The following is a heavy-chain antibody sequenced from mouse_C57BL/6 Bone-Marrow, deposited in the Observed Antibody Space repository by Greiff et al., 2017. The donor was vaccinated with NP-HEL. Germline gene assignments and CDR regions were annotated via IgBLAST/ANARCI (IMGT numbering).Heavy chain of an antibody. CDR2: ISSGSSTI. CDR1: GFTFSDYG. Sequence: DVHLVESGGGLVKPGGSLKLSCAASGFTFSDYGMHWVRQAPEKGLEWVAYISSGSSTIYYADTVKGRFTISRDNAKNTLFLQMTSLRSEDTAMYYCARELRSAWFAYWGQGTLVTVSA. D-gene: IGHD3-2*02. V-gene: IGHV5-17*01. CDR3: ARELRSAWFAY. J-gene: IGHJ3*01.